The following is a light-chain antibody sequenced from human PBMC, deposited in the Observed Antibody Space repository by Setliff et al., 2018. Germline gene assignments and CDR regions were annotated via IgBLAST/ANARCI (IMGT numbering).Light chain of an antibody. CDR2: NVN. J-gene: IGLJ3*02. CDR3: TSFTSSSTWV. V-gene: IGLV2-14*03. Sequence: QSVLTQPASVSGSPGQSITISCTGTSSDVGRYNYVSWYQQHPGKAPKLLIYNVNNRPSGVSNRFSGSKSANTASLTLSGLQAEDEADYYCTSFTSSSTWVFGGGTKVTVL. CDR1: SSDVGRYNY.